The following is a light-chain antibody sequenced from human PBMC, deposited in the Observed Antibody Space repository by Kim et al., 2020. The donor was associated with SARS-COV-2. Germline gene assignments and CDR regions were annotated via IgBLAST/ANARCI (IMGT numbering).Light chain of an antibody. CDR1: QSVASSY. CDR3: HHYGSSPT. J-gene: IGKJ5*01. CDR2: GAS. V-gene: IGKV3-20*01. Sequence: LSPGDRATVSCRASQSVASSYLAWYQQKLGQAPSLLIYGASTRATGIPDRFSGSGSGTDFTLTISRLEPEDFAVYYCHHYGSSPTFGQGTRLEIK.